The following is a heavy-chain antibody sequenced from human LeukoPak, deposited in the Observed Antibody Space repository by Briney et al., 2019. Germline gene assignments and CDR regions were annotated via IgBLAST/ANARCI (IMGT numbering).Heavy chain of an antibody. CDR1: GGSFSGYY. D-gene: IGHD3-10*01. V-gene: IGHV4-34*01. CDR2: INHSGST. CDR3: ATHSRITMVRGVLGWFDP. J-gene: IGHJ5*02. Sequence: SETLSLTCAVYGGSFSGYYWSWIRQPPGKGLEWIGDINHSGSTNYNPSLKSRVTVSVDTSKNQFSLKLSSVTAADTAVYYCATHSRITMVRGVLGWFDPWGQGTLVTVSS.